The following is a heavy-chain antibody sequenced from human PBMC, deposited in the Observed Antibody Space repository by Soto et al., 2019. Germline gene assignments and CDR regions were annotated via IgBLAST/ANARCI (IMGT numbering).Heavy chain of an antibody. V-gene: IGHV7-4-1*01. CDR1: GYTFTSYA. J-gene: IGHJ3*02. D-gene: IGHD3-10*01. Sequence: ASVKVSCKASGYTFTSYAMNWVRQAPGQGLEWMGWINTNTGNPTYAQGFTGRFVFSLDTSVSTAYLQICSLKAEDTAVYYCARDSLHYYGSGSYAFDIWGQGTMVTVSS. CDR2: INTNTGNP. CDR3: ARDSLHYYGSGSYAFDI.